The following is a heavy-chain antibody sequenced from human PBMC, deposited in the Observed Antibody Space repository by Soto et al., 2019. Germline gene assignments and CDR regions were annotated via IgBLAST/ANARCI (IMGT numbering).Heavy chain of an antibody. V-gene: IGHV1-46*01. CDR1: GDTFSHYY. J-gene: IGHJ3*01. CDR2: IYPTFHSP. D-gene: IGHD1-26*01. Sequence: QVQLGQSGAEVKKPGASVKISCKASGDTFSHYYMHWVRQAPGQGLEWMSIIYPTFHSPTYSQNFQDRLTVTSDASTLTVYMELSSLKSEDTAVYYCARAQVSGTIEICFSVWGQGTLVTVSS. CDR3: ARAQVSGTIEICFSV.